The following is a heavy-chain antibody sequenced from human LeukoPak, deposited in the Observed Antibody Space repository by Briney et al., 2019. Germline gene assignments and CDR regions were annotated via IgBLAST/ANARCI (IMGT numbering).Heavy chain of an antibody. CDR1: GGTFSSYA. CDR2: IIPIFGTA. D-gene: IGHD2-2*01. CDR3: ARGEYQLLVGGDWFDP. J-gene: IGHJ5*02. V-gene: IGHV1-69*05. Sequence: ASAKVSCKASGGTFSSYAISWVRQAPGQGLEWMGGIIPIFGTANYAQKFQGRVTITTDESTSTAYMELSSLRSEDTAVYYCARGEYQLLVGGDWFDPWGQGTLVTVSS.